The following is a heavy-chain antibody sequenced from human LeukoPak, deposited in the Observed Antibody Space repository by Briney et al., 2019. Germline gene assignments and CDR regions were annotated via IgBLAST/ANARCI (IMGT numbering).Heavy chain of an antibody. V-gene: IGHV4-34*01. D-gene: IGHD5-12*01. CDR3: ASRRWLRSVDY. CDR1: GGSFSGYY. CDR2: INHSGST. J-gene: IGHJ4*02. Sequence: SETLSLTCAVYGGSFSGYYWSWIRQPPGKWLEWIGEINHSGSTNYNPSLKSRVTISVDTSKNQFSLKLSSVTAADTAVYYCASRRWLRSVDYWGQGTLVTVSS.